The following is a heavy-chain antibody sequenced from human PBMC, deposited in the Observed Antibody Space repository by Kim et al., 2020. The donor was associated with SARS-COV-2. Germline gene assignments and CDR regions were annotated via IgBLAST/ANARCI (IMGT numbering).Heavy chain of an antibody. CDR2: VSGDGST. Sequence: GGSLRLSCAASGFTFSLYGMSWVRQAPGKGLEWVSSVSGDGSTSYADSVKGRFTISRDNSKNTLYLQMNSLRAEDTAVYYCAKLSGTSYPQDFWGQGTLV. J-gene: IGHJ4*02. CDR1: GFTFSLYG. D-gene: IGHD1-26*01. CDR3: AKLSGTSYPQDF. V-gene: IGHV3-23*01.